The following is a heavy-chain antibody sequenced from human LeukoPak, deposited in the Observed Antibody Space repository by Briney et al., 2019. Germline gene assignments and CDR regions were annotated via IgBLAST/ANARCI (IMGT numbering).Heavy chain of an antibody. CDR3: ARDPLRYFDWLPRRAPESNWFDP. CDR1: GYTFTSYD. CDR2: MNPNSGNT. V-gene: IGHV1-8*01. Sequence: GASVKVSCNASGYTFTSYDINGVRQATGQGLEWRGWMNPNSGNTGYAQKFQGRVTMTRNTSISTAYMELSSLRSEDTAVYYCARDPLRYFDWLPRRAPESNWFDPWGQGTLVTVSS. D-gene: IGHD3-9*01. J-gene: IGHJ5*02.